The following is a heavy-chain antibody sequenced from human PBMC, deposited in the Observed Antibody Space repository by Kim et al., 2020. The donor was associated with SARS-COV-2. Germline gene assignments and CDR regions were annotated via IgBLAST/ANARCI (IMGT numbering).Heavy chain of an antibody. D-gene: IGHD3-10*01. CDR3: ARGSADVLLWFGELSRTDAFDI. Sequence: SETLSLTCAVYGGSFSGYYWSWIRQPPGKGLEWIGEINHSGSTNYNPSLKSRVTIPVDTSKNQFSLKLSSVTAADTAVYYCARGSADVLLWFGELSRTDAFDIWGQGTMVTVSS. J-gene: IGHJ3*02. CDR1: GGSFSGYY. CDR2: INHSGST. V-gene: IGHV4-34*01.